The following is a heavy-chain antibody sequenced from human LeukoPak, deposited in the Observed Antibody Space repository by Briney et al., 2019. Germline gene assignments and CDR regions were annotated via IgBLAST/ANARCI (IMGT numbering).Heavy chain of an antibody. J-gene: IGHJ3*01. Sequence: GGSLRLSCAASGFTFSSYPMTWVRQAPGKGPEWVSFISDSGGITYYADSVKGRFTISRDNSKNTLYLQMNSLRAEDTAVYYCASSSTSPVSSSGPPKYWGQGTMVTVSS. V-gene: IGHV3-23*01. CDR3: ASSSTSPVSSSGPPKY. D-gene: IGHD2-2*01. CDR1: GFTFSSYP. CDR2: ISDSGGIT.